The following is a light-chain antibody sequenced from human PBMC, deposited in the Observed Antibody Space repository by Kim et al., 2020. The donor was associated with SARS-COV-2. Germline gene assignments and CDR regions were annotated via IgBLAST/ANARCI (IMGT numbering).Light chain of an antibody. J-gene: IGKJ4*01. CDR1: QSISSW. V-gene: IGKV1-5*03. CDR3: QQYNSYSGT. CDR2: KAS. Sequence: DIQMTQSPSTLSASVGHRVTITCRASQSISSWLAWYQQKPGKAPKLLIYKASSLESGVPSRFSGSGSGTEFTLTISSLQPDDFATYYCQQYNSYSGTFGGGTKVDIK.